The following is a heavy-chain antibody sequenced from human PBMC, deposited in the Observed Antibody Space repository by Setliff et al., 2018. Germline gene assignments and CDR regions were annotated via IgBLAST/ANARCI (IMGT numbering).Heavy chain of an antibody. D-gene: IGHD6-19*01. CDR3: ARIASGTSAWLFDS. Sequence: SETLSLTCTVSSDSIRSHYWSWIRQAPGKELEWIGYIYHTGSTDSNPSLKSRVTISIDTAKKQFSLTSRSVTAADTAVYYCARIASGTSAWLFDSWGQGTLVTVSS. J-gene: IGHJ4*02. CDR1: SDSIRSHY. V-gene: IGHV4-59*11. CDR2: IYHTGST.